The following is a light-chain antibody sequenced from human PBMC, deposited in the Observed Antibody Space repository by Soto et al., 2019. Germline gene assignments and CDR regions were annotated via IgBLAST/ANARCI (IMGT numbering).Light chain of an antibody. CDR3: QKYNSAPRT. J-gene: IGKJ1*01. V-gene: IGKV1-27*01. CDR1: QGISNY. Sequence: DIQMTQSPSSLSASAGDRVTITCRASQGISNYLAWYQQKPGKVPKLLIYAASTLQSGVPSRFSGSGSGTDFTRSISSLQAEDVATYYCQKYNSAPRTFGQGAKVEIK. CDR2: AAS.